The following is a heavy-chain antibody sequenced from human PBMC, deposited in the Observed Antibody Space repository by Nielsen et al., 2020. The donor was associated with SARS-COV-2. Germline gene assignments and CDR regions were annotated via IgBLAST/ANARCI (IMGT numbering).Heavy chain of an antibody. D-gene: IGHD3-3*01. CDR3: ARDSVFGVVIATQNDYYGMDV. J-gene: IGHJ6*02. Sequence: WLRQPPGKGLEWVAVISYDGSNKYYADSVKGRFTISRDNSKNTLYLQMNSLRAEDTAVYYCARDSVFGVVIATQNDYYGMDVWGQGTTVTVSS. V-gene: IGHV3-30*04. CDR2: ISYDGSNK.